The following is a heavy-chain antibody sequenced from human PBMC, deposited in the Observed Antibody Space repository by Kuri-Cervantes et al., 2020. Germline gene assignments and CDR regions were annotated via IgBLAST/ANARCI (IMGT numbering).Heavy chain of an antibody. V-gene: IGHV1-8*01. D-gene: IGHD4-17*01. CDR3: ARDQLTTVTTDYYYYGMDV. J-gene: IGHJ6*02. CDR1: GYTFTSYD. CDR2: MNPNSGNT. Sequence: ASVKVSCKASGYTFTSYDINWVRQATGQGLEWMGWMNPNSGNTGYAQKFQGRVTMTRNTSISTAYMELSRLRSDDTAVYYCARDQLTTVTTDYYYYGMDVWGQGTTVTVSS.